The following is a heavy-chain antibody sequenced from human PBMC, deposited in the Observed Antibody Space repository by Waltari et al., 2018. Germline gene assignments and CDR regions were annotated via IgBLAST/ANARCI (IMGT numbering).Heavy chain of an antibody. Sequence: EVQLVQSGAEVKKPGATVKISCKASGYTFTDYYMHWVQQAPGKGLEWMGRVDPEDGETIYAEKFQGRVTRTADTSTDTAYMELSSLRSEDTAVYYCATVPRQWYGDYKKGAFDIWGQGTMVTVSS. J-gene: IGHJ3*02. V-gene: IGHV1-69-2*01. CDR1: GYTFTDYY. CDR3: ATVPRQWYGDYKKGAFDI. D-gene: IGHD4-17*01. CDR2: VDPEDGET.